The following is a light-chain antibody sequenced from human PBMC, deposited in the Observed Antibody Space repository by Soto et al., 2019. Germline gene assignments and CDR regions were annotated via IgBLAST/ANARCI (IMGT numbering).Light chain of an antibody. J-gene: IGKJ4*01. CDR3: QQFSSYPRT. CDR1: QTVRNNY. CDR2: DAS. Sequence: VLTQSPCALSLSPGESATLSCRASQTVRNNYLAWYQQKPRQARRLLIYDASSRATGIPDRISGGGSGTDFTLTISRLEPEDFVVYYCQQFSSYPRTFGGGTKVDIK. V-gene: IGKV3-20*01.